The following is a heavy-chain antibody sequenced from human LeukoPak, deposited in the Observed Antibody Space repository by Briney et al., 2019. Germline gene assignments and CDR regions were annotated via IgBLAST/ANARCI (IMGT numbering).Heavy chain of an antibody. CDR3: ARELAAAGTYNWFDP. CDR1: GYTFTGYY. J-gene: IGHJ5*02. Sequence: ASVKVSCKASGYTFTGYYMHWVRQAPGQGLEWIGWINPNSGGTNYAQKFQGRVTMTRDTSISTAYMELSRLRSDDTAVYYCARELAAAGTYNWFDPWGQGTLVTVSS. D-gene: IGHD6-13*01. V-gene: IGHV1-2*02. CDR2: INPNSGGT.